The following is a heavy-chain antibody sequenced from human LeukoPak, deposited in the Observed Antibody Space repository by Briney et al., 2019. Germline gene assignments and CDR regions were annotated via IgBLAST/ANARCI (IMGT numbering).Heavy chain of an antibody. Sequence: SQTLSLTCTVSGGSISSGSYYWSWIRQPAGKGLEWIGRIYTSGSTNYNPSLKSRVTISVDTSKNQFSLKLSSVTAADTAVYYCARHSASFRLGPHWFDPWGQGTLVTVSS. J-gene: IGHJ5*02. CDR3: ARHSASFRLGPHWFDP. D-gene: IGHD3-9*01. CDR2: IYTSGST. V-gene: IGHV4-61*02. CDR1: GGSISSGSYY.